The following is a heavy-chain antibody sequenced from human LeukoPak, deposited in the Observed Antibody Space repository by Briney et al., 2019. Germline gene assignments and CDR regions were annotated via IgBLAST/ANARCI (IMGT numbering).Heavy chain of an antibody. CDR2: IYYSGST. CDR1: GGSISSSSYY. Sequence: SETLSLTCTVSGGSISSSSYYWGWIRQPPGKGLEWIGGIYYSGSTYYNPSLKSRVTISVDTSKNQFSLKLSSVTAADTAVYYCARGIAAAGYYFDYWGQGTLVTVSS. CDR3: ARGIAAAGYYFDY. J-gene: IGHJ4*02. V-gene: IGHV4-39*01. D-gene: IGHD6-13*01.